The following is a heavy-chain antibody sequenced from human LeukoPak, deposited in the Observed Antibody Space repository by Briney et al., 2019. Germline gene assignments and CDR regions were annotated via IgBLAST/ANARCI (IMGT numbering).Heavy chain of an antibody. CDR2: IYPGDSDT. J-gene: IGHJ4*02. D-gene: IGHD3-3*01. Sequence: GESLKISCQGSVYNFTSYWIAWVRQMPGKGLEWMGIIYPGDSDTRYSPSFQGQVTISADKSISTAYLQWSSLKASDTAMYYCARFGSGDYFDSWGQGTLVTVSS. V-gene: IGHV5-51*01. CDR1: VYNFTSYW. CDR3: ARFGSGDYFDS.